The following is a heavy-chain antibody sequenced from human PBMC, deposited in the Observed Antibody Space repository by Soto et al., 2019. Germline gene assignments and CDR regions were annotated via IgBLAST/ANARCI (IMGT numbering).Heavy chain of an antibody. J-gene: IGHJ4*02. V-gene: IGHV3-33*01. Sequence: GSLRLSCAASGFTFSSYGMHWVRQAPGKGLEWVAVIWYDGSNKYYADSVKGRFTISRDNSKNTLYLQMNSLRAEDTAVYYCARQQYYYDSSGYLAPYYFDYWGQGTLVTVSS. CDR3: ARQQYYYDSSGYLAPYYFDY. CDR2: IWYDGSNK. D-gene: IGHD3-22*01. CDR1: GFTFSSYG.